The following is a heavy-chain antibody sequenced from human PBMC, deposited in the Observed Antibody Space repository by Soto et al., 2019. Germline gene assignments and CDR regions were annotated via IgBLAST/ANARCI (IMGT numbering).Heavy chain of an antibody. CDR3: ARERGYYYDSSGYLR. CDR1: GFTFSDYY. J-gene: IGHJ4*02. D-gene: IGHD3-22*01. V-gene: IGHV3-11*01. Sequence: PGGSLRLSCAASGFTFSDYYMSWIRQAPGKGLEWVSYISSSGSTIYYADSVKGRFTISRDNAKNPLYLQMNSLRAEDTAVYYCARERGYYYDSSGYLRWGQGTLVTVSS. CDR2: ISSSGSTI.